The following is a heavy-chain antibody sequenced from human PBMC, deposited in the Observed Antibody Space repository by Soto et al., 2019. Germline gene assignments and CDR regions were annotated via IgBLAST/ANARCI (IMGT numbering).Heavy chain of an antibody. J-gene: IGHJ6*02. CDR3: ARSQITMVRGVIGMDV. CDR2: INPRGCSN. CDR1: RYTFTSSY. Sequence: GAWVNVSCKASRYTFTSSYMHWVRQAPGQGLEWMGIINPRGCSNKYAQKSQSRVTMTKDTSTSTVYMEVSSPRSEDTAVYYCARSQITMVRGVIGMDVWGQGTTVTVSS. D-gene: IGHD3-10*01. V-gene: IGHV1-46*01.